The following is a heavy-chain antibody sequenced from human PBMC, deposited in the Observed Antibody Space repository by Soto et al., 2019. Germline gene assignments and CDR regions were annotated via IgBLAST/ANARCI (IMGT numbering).Heavy chain of an antibody. CDR1: GFTFSSYG. CDR2: VSGGSGVT. D-gene: IGHD5-12*01. J-gene: IGHJ4*02. Sequence: GGSLRLSCAASGFTFSSYGVTRVRQAPGKGLEWVCGVSGGSGVTHYSDSVKGRFTITGDDPKQTVYLQMHSLRVEDTAVYYCAKWIGYGYFWGQGTLVTVSS. CDR3: AKWIGYGYF. V-gene: IGHV3-23*01.